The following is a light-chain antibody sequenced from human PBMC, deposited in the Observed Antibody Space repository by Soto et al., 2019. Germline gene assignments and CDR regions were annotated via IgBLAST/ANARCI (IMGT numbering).Light chain of an antibody. Sequence: EIVLTHSPATLSLSPCERATLSVSAGQSVSSNLAWYQQIPGRAPRPLIYGASTRASGIPARFSASGSGTEFTLTISSLQSEDFAVFYCQQFNYWPPITFGQGTRLEIK. CDR2: GAS. CDR3: QQFNYWPPIT. CDR1: QSVSSN. V-gene: IGKV3-15*01. J-gene: IGKJ5*01.